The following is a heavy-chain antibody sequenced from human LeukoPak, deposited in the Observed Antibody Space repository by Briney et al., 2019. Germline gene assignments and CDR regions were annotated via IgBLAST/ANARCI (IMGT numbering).Heavy chain of an antibody. V-gene: IGHV1-18*01. CDR2: ISAYNGNT. J-gene: IGHJ6*02. CDR3: ARDPDYSYGMDV. CDR1: VYTLTSYG. Sequence: ASVKVSCKPSVYTLTSYGISWVRPTPRQGLEWMGWISAYNGNTNYAQKLQGRVTMTTDTSTSTAYMELRSLRSDDTAVYYCARDPDYSYGMDVWGQGTTVTVSS.